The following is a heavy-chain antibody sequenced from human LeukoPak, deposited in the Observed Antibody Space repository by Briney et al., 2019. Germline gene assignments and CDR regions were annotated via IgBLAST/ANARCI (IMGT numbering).Heavy chain of an antibody. D-gene: IGHD2-2*01. Sequence: ASVKVSCKASGGTFSSYVITWVRQAPGQGLEWMGWISAYNGNTDYAQKLQGRVTMTIDTSTNTAYMDLRSLSSDDTAVYYCARVGQYCSSISCFDYWGQGTLVTVSS. J-gene: IGHJ4*02. CDR2: ISAYNGNT. CDR3: ARVGQYCSSISCFDY. CDR1: GGTFSSYV. V-gene: IGHV1-18*01.